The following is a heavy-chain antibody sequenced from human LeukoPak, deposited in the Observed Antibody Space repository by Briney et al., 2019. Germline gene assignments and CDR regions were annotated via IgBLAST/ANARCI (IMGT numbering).Heavy chain of an antibody. CDR1: GFTFNYAW. J-gene: IGHJ6*02. CDR2: TVSEIDGGTT. V-gene: IGHV3-15*04. CDR3: TTDEDWNYARKDV. Sequence: GGSLRLSCAASGFTFNYAWMSWVRQAPGKGLEWVGQTVSEIDGGTTDYAAPVKGRFTISRDDSKSTLYLQMNSLKIEDAAVYYCTTDEDWNYARKDVWGQGATVIVSS. D-gene: IGHD1-7*01.